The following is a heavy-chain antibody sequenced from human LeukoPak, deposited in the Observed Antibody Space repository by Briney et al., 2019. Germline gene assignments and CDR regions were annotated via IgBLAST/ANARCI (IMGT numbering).Heavy chain of an antibody. D-gene: IGHD3-10*01. J-gene: IGHJ4*02. CDR3: ARGGDGSGSFGDY. CDR2: INPNSGGT. CDR1: GYTFTGYY. Sequence: ASVKVSCKASGYTFTGYYMHWVRQAPGQGLEWMGWINPNSGGTNYAQKFQGWVTMTRDASISTAYMELSRLRSDDTAVYYCARGGDGSGSFGDYWGQGTLVTVSS. V-gene: IGHV1-2*04.